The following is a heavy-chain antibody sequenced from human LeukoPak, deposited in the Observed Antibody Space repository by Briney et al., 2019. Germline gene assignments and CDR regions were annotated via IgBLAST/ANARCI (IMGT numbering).Heavy chain of an antibody. Sequence: GRSLRLSCAASGFTFSSYGMHWVRQAPGKGLEWVAVIRYDGSNKYYADSVKGRFTISRDNSKNTLYPQMNSLRAEDTAVYYCATLGQGSDYWGQGTLVTVSS. CDR3: ATLGQGSDY. J-gene: IGHJ4*02. CDR2: IRYDGSNK. CDR1: GFTFSSYG. V-gene: IGHV3-33*01.